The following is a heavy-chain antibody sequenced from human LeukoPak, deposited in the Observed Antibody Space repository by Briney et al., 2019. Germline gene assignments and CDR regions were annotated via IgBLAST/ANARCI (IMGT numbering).Heavy chain of an antibody. V-gene: IGHV3-74*01. CDR3: ARAEDCISTSCPRAFDI. Sequence: GGSLRLSCAASGFTFNTYWMHWVRQAPGKRLVWVSRINTDGSSTNYADSVKGRFTISRDNAENTLYLQMNSLRAEDAAVYYCARAEDCISTSCPRAFDIWGQGTMVTVSS. CDR1: GFTFNTYW. CDR2: INTDGSST. J-gene: IGHJ3*02. D-gene: IGHD2-2*01.